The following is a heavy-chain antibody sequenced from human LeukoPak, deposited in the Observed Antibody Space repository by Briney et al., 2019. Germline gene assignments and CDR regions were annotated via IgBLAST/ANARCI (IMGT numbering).Heavy chain of an antibody. J-gene: IGHJ6*02. CDR3: ARDGSYDILTGYRYYYYYYGMDV. CDR2: ISYDGSNK. Sequence: SGGSLRLSCAASGFTFSSYAMHWVRQAPGKGLEWVAVISYDGSNKYYADSVKGRFTISRDNSKNTLYLQMNGLRAEDTAVYYCARDGSYDILTGYRYYYYYYGMDVWGQGTTVTVSS. D-gene: IGHD3-9*01. CDR1: GFTFSSYA. V-gene: IGHV3-30-3*01.